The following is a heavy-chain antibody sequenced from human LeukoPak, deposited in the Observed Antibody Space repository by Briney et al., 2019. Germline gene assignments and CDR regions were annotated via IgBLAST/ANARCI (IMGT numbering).Heavy chain of an antibody. D-gene: IGHD1-1*01. CDR3: AKRAGFDP. V-gene: IGHV3-48*01. CDR2: ITNSGNSK. CDR1: EFTFSSYS. J-gene: IGHJ5*02. Sequence: GGSLRLSCAASEFTFSSYSMNWVRQAPGKGLEWVSYITNSGNSKSYADSVKGRFTIFRDNTKNSLYLQMNSLRAEDTAVYYCAKRAGFDPWGQGTLVTVSS.